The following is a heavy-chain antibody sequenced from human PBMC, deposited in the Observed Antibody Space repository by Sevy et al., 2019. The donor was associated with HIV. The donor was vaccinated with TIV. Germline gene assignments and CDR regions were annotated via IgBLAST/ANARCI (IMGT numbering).Heavy chain of an antibody. CDR3: RSLDLVVTAATLRGRNQKTIDW. D-gene: IGHD2-21*02. Sequence: GGSLRLSCAASGFSFRGSAVHWVRRTFGKGLEWVGHTKSKGDNYATLYSSSVKGRFTISRDDSTNTAYLQMSSLHTEGTAIYYCRSLDLVVTAATLRGRNQKTIDWWGQGSLVTVSS. V-gene: IGHV3-73*01. J-gene: IGHJ4*02. CDR1: GFSFRGSA. CDR2: TKSKGDNYAT.